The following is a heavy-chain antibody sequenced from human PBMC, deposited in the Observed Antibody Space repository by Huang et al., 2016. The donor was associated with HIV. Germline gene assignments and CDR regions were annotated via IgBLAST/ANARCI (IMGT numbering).Heavy chain of an antibody. J-gene: IGHJ4*02. CDR2: IDYSGST. CDR1: GGSIRSDNYY. CDR3: ARLPGSITMIRGVITDPY. D-gene: IGHD3-10*01. Sequence: QLQLQESGPGLVKPSETLSLTCTVSGGSIRSDNYYWGWIRQPPGKGLEWIGSIDYSGSTYYNPSLKRRVTITVDTAKKHFSLRMRSVTAADTAVYYCARLPGSITMIRGVITDPYWGQGTLVTVSS. V-gene: IGHV4-39*02.